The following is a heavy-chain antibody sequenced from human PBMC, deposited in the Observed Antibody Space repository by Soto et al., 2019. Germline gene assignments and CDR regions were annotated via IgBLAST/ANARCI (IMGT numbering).Heavy chain of an antibody. CDR2: IIPIFGTA. CDR1: GGTFSSYA. CDR3: ARDGPGQYYYDSSGYYYNWFDP. J-gene: IGHJ5*02. V-gene: IGHV1-69*13. Sequence: SVKVSCKASGGTFSSYAISWVRQAPGQGLEWMGGIIPIFGTANYAQKFQGRVTITADESTSTAYMELSSLRSEDTAVYYCARDGPGQYYYDSSGYYYNWFDPWGQGTLVTVSS. D-gene: IGHD3-22*01.